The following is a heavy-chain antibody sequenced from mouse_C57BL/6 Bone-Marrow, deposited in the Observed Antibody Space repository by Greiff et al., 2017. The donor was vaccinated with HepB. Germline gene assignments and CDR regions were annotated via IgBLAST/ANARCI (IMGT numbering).Heavy chain of an antibody. Sequence: QVQLKQSGAELVRPGTSVKMSCKASGYTFTNYWIGWAKQRPGHGLEWIGDIYPGGGYTNYNEKFKGKATLTADKSSSAAYMQFSSLTSEDSAIYYCASDGWPYAMDDWGQGTSVTVSS. CDR2: IYPGGGYT. V-gene: IGHV1-63*01. J-gene: IGHJ4*01. CDR3: ASDGWPYAMDD. D-gene: IGHD2-3*01. CDR1: GYTFTNYW.